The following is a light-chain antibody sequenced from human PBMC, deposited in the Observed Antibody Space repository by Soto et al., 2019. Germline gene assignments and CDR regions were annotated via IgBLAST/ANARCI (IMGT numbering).Light chain of an antibody. Sequence: QSALTQPASMSASPGQSITISCTGTRSDVGGYNLVSWYQVYPDKAPKLLLFEVGTRPSGVSHRFSGSKSGNTASLTISGLQAEDEADYYCTSYTSRGTYILFGGGTKVTVL. J-gene: IGLJ2*01. V-gene: IGLV2-14*01. CDR2: EVG. CDR1: RSDVGGYNL. CDR3: TSYTSRGTYIL.